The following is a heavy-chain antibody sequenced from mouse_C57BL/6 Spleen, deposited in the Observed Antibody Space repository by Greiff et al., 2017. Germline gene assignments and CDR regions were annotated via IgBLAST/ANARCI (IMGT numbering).Heavy chain of an antibody. Sequence: QVQLQQPGAELVQPGASVKMSCKASGYTFTSYWITWVQQTPGQGLEWLGDIYPGSGSTNYNGKFKSKATLTVDTSSSTAYMQLSSLTSDDSAVYYCARSYSNLYAMDYWGQGTSVTVSS. CDR3: ARSYSNLYAMDY. CDR1: GYTFTSYW. V-gene: IGHV1-55*01. CDR2: IYPGSGST. D-gene: IGHD2-5*01. J-gene: IGHJ4*01.